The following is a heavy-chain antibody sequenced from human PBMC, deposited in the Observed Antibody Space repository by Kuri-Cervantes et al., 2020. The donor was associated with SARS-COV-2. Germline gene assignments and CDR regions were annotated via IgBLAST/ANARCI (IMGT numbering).Heavy chain of an antibody. V-gene: IGHV3-11*04. CDR3: ARTYYDILTGYCPFDY. CDR2: INGDSTVI. Sequence: GESLKISCAVSGFSFNDQYMSWIRQAPGKGLEWVSHINGDSTVIEYADSVKGRFIISRDNAKNSLYLQMNSLRDEDTAVYYCARTYYDILTGYCPFDYWGQGTLVTVSS. J-gene: IGHJ4*02. D-gene: IGHD3-9*01. CDR1: GFSFNDQY.